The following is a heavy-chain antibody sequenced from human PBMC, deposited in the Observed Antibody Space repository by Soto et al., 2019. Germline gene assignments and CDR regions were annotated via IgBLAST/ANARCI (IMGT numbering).Heavy chain of an antibody. Sequence: SETLSLTCTVSGGSISSYYWSWIRQPPGKGLEWIGYIYYSGSTNYNPSLKSRVTISVDTSKNQFSLKLSSVTAADTAVYYCARHGSTEPNYGDYTADYWGQGTLVTVSS. V-gene: IGHV4-59*01. D-gene: IGHD4-17*01. CDR3: ARHGSTEPNYGDYTADY. J-gene: IGHJ4*02. CDR1: GGSISSYY. CDR2: IYYSGST.